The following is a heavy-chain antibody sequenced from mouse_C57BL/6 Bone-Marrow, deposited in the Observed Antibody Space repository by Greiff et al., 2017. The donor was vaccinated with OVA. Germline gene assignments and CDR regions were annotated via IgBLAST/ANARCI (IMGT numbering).Heavy chain of an antibody. J-gene: IGHJ2*01. V-gene: IGHV1-31*01. D-gene: IGHD1-1*01. CDR3: ARFLDGYFDY. CDR2: IYPYNGVS. CDR1: GFNIKDYY. Sequence: VQLQQSGAELVKPGASVKLSCTASGFNIKDYYMHWVKQSHGNILDWIGYIYPYNGVSSYNQKFKGKATLTVDKSSSTAYMELRSLTSEDSAVYYCARFLDGYFDYWGQGTTLTVSS.